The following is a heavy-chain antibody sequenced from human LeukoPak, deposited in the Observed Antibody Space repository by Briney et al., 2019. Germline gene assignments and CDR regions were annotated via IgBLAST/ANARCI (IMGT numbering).Heavy chain of an antibody. CDR2: INPNSGGT. Sequence: ASVKVSCKASGYTFTGYYMHWVRQAPGQGLEWMGRINPNSGGTNYAQKFQGRVTMTRGTSISTAYMELSRLRSDDTAVYYCARPTASQHDAFDIWGQGTMVTVSS. V-gene: IGHV1-2*06. CDR3: ARPTASQHDAFDI. CDR1: GYTFTGYY. D-gene: IGHD6-13*01. J-gene: IGHJ3*02.